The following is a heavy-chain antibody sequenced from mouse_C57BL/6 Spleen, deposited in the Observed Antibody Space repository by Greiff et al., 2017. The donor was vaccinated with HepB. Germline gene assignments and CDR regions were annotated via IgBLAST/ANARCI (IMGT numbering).Heavy chain of an antibody. J-gene: IGHJ2*01. V-gene: IGHV1-82*01. CDR2: IYPGDGDT. CDR3: ATQGDYYGSSYGDY. CDR1: GYAFSSSW. D-gene: IGHD1-1*01. Sequence: QVQLQQSGPELVKPGASVKISCKASGYAFSSSWMNWVKQRPGKGLEWIGRIYPGDGDTNYNGKFKGKATLTADKSSSTAYMQLSSLTSEDSAVYFCATQGDYYGSSYGDYWGQGTTLTVSS.